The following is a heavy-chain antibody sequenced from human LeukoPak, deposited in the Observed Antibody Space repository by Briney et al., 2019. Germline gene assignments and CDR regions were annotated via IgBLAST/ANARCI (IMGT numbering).Heavy chain of an antibody. V-gene: IGHV4-59*01. J-gene: IGHJ4*02. D-gene: IGHD3-16*01. CDR1: GGSISSDY. CDR2: ISASGKT. Sequence: SETLSLTCTVSGGSISSDYWSWIRQPPGKGLEWIGNISASGKTNYDPSLKSRATISVDTSRNQFSLRVNYVTAADTAVYYCAKVGRGDHTWGSYSFDYWGQGILVTVSS. CDR3: AKVGRGDHTWGSYSFDY.